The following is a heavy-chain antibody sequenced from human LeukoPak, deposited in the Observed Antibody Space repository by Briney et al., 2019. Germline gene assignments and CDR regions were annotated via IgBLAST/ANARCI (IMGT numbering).Heavy chain of an antibody. CDR2: IYYSGST. V-gene: IGHV4-61*01. Sequence: SETLSLTCTVSGGSISTGHYYWGWIRQPPGEGLEWIGYIYYSGSTNYNPSLKSRVTISVDTSKNQFSLKLSSVTAADTAVYYCARVTGYMIEDYFDYWGQGTLVTVSS. D-gene: IGHD3-9*01. J-gene: IGHJ4*02. CDR3: ARVTGYMIEDYFDY. CDR1: GGSISTGHYY.